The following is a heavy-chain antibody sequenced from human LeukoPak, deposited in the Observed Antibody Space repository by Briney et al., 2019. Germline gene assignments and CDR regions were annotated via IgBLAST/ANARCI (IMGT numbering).Heavy chain of an antibody. J-gene: IGHJ4*02. D-gene: IGHD3-22*01. CDR1: GITFDDYA. Sequence: GGSLRLSCAASGITFDDYAMHWVRQAPGKGLEWVSGISWNSGSIGYADSVKGRFTISRDNAKNSLYLQMNSLRAVDTALYYCAKGVPTMIDYWGQGTLVTVSS. CDR3: AKGVPTMIDY. CDR2: ISWNSGSI. V-gene: IGHV3-9*01.